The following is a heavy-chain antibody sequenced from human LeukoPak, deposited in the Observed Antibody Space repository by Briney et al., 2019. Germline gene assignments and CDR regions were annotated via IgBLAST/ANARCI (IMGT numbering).Heavy chain of an antibody. V-gene: IGHV4-59*01. CDR2: IYYSGST. CDR1: GGSISSYY. CDR3: ARDYYDSSGYSQTDAFDI. Sequence: SETLSLTCTVSGGSISSYYWSWIRQPPGKGLEWIGYIYYSGSTNYNPSLKSRVTISVDTSKNQFSLKLSSVTAADTAVYYCARDYYDSSGYSQTDAFDIWGQGTMVTVSS. J-gene: IGHJ3*02. D-gene: IGHD3-22*01.